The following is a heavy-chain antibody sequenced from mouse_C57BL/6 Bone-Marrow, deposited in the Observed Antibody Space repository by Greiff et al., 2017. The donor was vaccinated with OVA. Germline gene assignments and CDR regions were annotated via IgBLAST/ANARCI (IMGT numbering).Heavy chain of an antibody. D-gene: IGHD2-2*01. CDR1: GFNIKDDY. CDR2: LDPENGDT. V-gene: IGHV14-4*01. J-gene: IGHJ3*01. Sequence: VQLQQSGAELVRPGASVKLSCTASGFNIKDDYLHWVKQRPEQGLEWIGWLDPENGDTEYASKFQGKATITADTSSTTAYLQLSSLTSEDTAVYYCTTRGDLLWFPWFAYWGQGTLVTVSA. CDR3: TTRGDLLWFPWFAY.